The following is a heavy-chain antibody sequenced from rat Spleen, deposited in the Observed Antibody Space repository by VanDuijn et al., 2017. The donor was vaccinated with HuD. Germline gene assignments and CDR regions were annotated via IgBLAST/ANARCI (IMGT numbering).Heavy chain of an antibody. CDR3: ARYEYYSSPFGY. D-gene: IGHD1-2*01. J-gene: IGHJ3*01. CDR1: GHSITSSYR. Sequence: EVQLQESGPGLVKPSQSLSLTCSVTGHSITSSYRWNWIRNFPGNKLEWMGYINYSGSTTYNPSLKSRISITRDTSKNPFFLQLNSVTTEDTATYYCARYEYYSSPFGYWGQGSLVTVSS. V-gene: IGHV3-3*01. CDR2: INYSGST.